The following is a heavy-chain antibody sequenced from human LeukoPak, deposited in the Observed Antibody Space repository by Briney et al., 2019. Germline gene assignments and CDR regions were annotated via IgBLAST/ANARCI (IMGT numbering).Heavy chain of an antibody. D-gene: IGHD1-1*01. J-gene: IGHJ4*02. CDR1: GGSFSDYY. V-gene: IGHV4-34*01. CDR2: IYYSGST. CDR3: ARDRGTWNDDGFDY. Sequence: PSETLSLTCVVYGGSFSDYYWSWIRQPPGKGLEWIGSIYYSGSTYYNPSLKSRVTISVDTSKNQFSLKLSSVTAADTAVYYCARDRGTWNDDGFDYWGQGTLVTVSS.